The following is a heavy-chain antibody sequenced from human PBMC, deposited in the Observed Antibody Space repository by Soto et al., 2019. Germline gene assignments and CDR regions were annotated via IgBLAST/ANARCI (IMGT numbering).Heavy chain of an antibody. Sequence: GGSLRLSCAASGFTFSNYAMNWVRQAPGKGLEWVSTISASGGSTYSADSVKGRFTISRDNSKSTLYLQMNSLRAEDTAVYYCAKDRSGGYCSGGSCSSHDYWGQGTLVTVSS. V-gene: IGHV3-23*01. CDR1: GFTFSNYA. D-gene: IGHD2-15*01. CDR2: ISASGGST. J-gene: IGHJ4*02. CDR3: AKDRSGGYCSGGSCSSHDY.